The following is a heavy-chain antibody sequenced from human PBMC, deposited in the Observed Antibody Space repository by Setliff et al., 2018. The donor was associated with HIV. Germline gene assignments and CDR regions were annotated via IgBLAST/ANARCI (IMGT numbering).Heavy chain of an antibody. CDR2: IDYSGST. V-gene: IGHV4-59*11. CDR3: ACRYYDLWSNYYTGIPY. J-gene: IGHJ4*02. D-gene: IGHD3-3*01. Sequence: SETLSLTCTVSGGFISSHYWSWIRQPLGKGLEWIGYIDYSGSTNYNPSLKSRVAISVGTSKNQFSLKLTSVTAADTSVYYCACRYYDLWSNYYTGIPYWGQGTLVTVSS. CDR1: GGFISSHY.